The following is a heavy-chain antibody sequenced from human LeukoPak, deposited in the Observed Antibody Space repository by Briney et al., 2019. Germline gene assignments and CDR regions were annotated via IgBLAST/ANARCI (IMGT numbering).Heavy chain of an antibody. Sequence: PSQTLSLTCTVSGGSISSGTYYWTWIRQPAGKGLEWIGRIYNSGSTSYNPSLKSRVTISMDTSKNQFSLKLNSVTAAGTAVYYCARGRNDDVWGSYPTCFDFWGQGTLVTVSS. CDR2: IYNSGST. J-gene: IGHJ4*02. D-gene: IGHD3-16*02. V-gene: IGHV4-61*02. CDR3: ARGRNDDVWGSYPTCFDF. CDR1: GGSISSGTYY.